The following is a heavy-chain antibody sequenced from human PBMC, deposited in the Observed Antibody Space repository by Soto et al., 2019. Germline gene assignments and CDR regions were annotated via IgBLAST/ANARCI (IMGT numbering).Heavy chain of an antibody. Sequence: SETLSLTCTFSGGSISSGGYYWSWIRKHPGKGLEWIGYIYHSGSTNYNPSLKSRVTISVDTSKNQFSLKLSSVTAADTAVYYCARHFRFGGERGNFDYWGQGTLVTVSS. V-gene: IGHV4-39*01. CDR2: IYHSGST. CDR3: ARHFRFGGERGNFDY. J-gene: IGHJ4*02. CDR1: GGSISSGGYY. D-gene: IGHD2-15*01.